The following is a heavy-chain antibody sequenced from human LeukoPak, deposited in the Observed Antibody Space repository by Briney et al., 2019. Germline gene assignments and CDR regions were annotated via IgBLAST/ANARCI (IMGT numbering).Heavy chain of an antibody. V-gene: IGHV1-46*01. Sequence: ASVKVSCKASGYNFISYYMHWVRQAPGQGLEWMGIINPSGGSTSYAQKFQDRVTMTRDMSTSTVYMELSSLRSEDTAVYYCARERSRIAAVFDYWGQGTLVTVSS. J-gene: IGHJ4*02. CDR1: GYNFISYY. CDR3: ARERSRIAAVFDY. CDR2: INPSGGST. D-gene: IGHD6-13*01.